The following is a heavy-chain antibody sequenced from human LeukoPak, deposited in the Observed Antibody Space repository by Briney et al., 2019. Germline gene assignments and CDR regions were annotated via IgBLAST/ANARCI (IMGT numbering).Heavy chain of an antibody. Sequence: GGSLRLSCAAPGFTFSSYAMSWVRQAPGKGLEWVSAISGSGGSTYYADSVKGRFTISRDNSKNTLYLQMNSLRAEDTAVYYCAREAQWLVYYYYMDVWDKGTTVTVSS. V-gene: IGHV3-23*01. CDR3: AREAQWLVYYYYMDV. CDR2: ISGSGGST. CDR1: GFTFSSYA. J-gene: IGHJ6*03. D-gene: IGHD6-19*01.